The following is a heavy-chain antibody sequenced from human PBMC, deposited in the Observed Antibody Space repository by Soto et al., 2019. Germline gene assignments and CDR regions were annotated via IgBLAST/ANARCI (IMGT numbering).Heavy chain of an antibody. V-gene: IGHV4-30-2*01. CDR2: IYHSGSS. D-gene: IGHD4-17*01. CDR3: ARTQATVTPYDY. Sequence: QLQLQESGSGLVKPSQTLSLTCAVSGGSISSGGYSWSWIRQPPGKGLEWIGYIYHSGSSYYNPSLKSRVXXXVXXSKSQFSLKLRSVTAADTAVYYCARTQATVTPYDYWGQGTLVTVSS. CDR1: GGSISSGGYS. J-gene: IGHJ4*01.